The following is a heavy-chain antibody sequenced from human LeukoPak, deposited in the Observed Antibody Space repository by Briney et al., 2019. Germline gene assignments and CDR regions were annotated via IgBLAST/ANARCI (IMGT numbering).Heavy chain of an antibody. V-gene: IGHV1-24*01. CDR1: GYTLTELS. D-gene: IGHD5-12*01. J-gene: IGHJ4*02. CDR2: FDPEDGET. Sequence: GASVKLSCKVSGYTLTELSMHWVRPAPGKGLEWMGGFDPEDGETIYAQKFQGRVTMTEDTSTETAYMELSSLRSEDTAVYYCATDVIVATDPPFDYWGQGTLVTVSS. CDR3: ATDVIVATDPPFDY.